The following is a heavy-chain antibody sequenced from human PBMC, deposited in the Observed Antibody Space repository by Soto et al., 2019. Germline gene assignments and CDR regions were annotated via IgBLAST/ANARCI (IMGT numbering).Heavy chain of an antibody. Sequence: QVQLVQSGSELKEPGASVKVSCKASGYTFTGYSINWVRQAPGQGLEWMGWIATNTGNPTYAQGFTGRFVVSLDPSVTTAYLQIYSLKAEDTAVYYCARDSSTALFDYWGQGTLVTASS. CDR2: IATNTGNP. CDR1: GYTFTGYS. V-gene: IGHV7-4-1*01. D-gene: IGHD2-2*01. CDR3: ARDSSTALFDY. J-gene: IGHJ4*02.